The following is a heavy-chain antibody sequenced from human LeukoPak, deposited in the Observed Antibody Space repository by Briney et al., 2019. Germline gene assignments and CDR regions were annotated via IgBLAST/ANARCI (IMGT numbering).Heavy chain of an antibody. CDR2: ISSSSSYI. CDR1: GFTFSSYS. D-gene: IGHD6-19*01. CDR3: AKDRVAVAGRFDY. V-gene: IGHV3-21*04. J-gene: IGHJ4*02. Sequence: GGSLRLSCAASGFTFSSYSMNWVRQAPGKGLEWVSSISSSSSYIYYADSVKGRFTISRDNAKNSLYLQMNSLRAEDTAVYYCAKDRVAVAGRFDYWGQGTLVTVSS.